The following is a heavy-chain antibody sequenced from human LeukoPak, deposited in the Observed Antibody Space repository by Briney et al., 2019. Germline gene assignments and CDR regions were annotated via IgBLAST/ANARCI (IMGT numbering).Heavy chain of an antibody. D-gene: IGHD3-3*01. Sequence: AGGSLRLSCAASGFTFSSYGMHWVRQAPGKGLEWVAFIRYDGSNKYYADSVKGRFTISRDNSKNTLYLQMNSLRAEDTAVYYCARCTVGDFWSGYLYYHYYYMDVWGKGTTVTVSS. CDR2: IRYDGSNK. CDR1: GFTFSSYG. J-gene: IGHJ6*03. V-gene: IGHV3-30*02. CDR3: ARCTVGDFWSGYLYYHYYYMDV.